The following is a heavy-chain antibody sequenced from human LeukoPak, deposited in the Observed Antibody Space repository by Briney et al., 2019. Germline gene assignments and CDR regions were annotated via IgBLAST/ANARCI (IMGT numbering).Heavy chain of an antibody. J-gene: IGHJ4*02. D-gene: IGHD3-10*01. CDR1: GGSFSGYY. CDR3: ARGRGYYYGSGSYGTRFLDY. V-gene: IGHV4-34*01. CDR2: INHSGST. Sequence: PSETLSLTCAVYGGSFSGYYWSWIRQPPGKGLEWIGEINHSGSTNYNPSLKSRVTISVDTSKNQFSLKLSSVTAADTAVYYCARGRGYYYGSGSYGTRFLDYWGQGTLVTVSS.